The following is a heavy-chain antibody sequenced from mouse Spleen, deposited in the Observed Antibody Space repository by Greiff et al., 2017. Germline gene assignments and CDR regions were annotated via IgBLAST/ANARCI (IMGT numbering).Heavy chain of an antibody. D-gene: IGHD3-3*01. J-gene: IGHJ2*01. CDR2: ISSGSSTI. CDR3: ARPGLIAYYVDY. CDR1: GFTFSDYG. Sequence: DVQLVESGGGLVKPGGSLKLSCAASGFTFSDYGMHWVRQAPEKGLEWVAYISSGSSTIYYADTVKGRFTISRDNAKNTLFLQMTSLRSEDTAMYYCARPGLIAYYVDYWGEGTTLTVSS. V-gene: IGHV5-17*01.